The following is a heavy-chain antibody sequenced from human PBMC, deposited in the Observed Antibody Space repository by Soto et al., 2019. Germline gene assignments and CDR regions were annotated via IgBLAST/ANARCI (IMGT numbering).Heavy chain of an antibody. V-gene: IGHV1-18*01. CDR2: ISAHNGNT. CDR1: GYAFTTYG. J-gene: IGHJ4*02. D-gene: IGHD1-1*01. CDR3: ARGRYGDY. Sequence: QVHLVQSGAEVKKPGASVKVSCQGSGYAFTTYGITWVRQAPGQGLEWMGWISAHNGNTNYAQRLQGRGTVTRDTSPSTAYMGLRSLRYDDTAVYYCARGRYGDYWGQGAVVTVSS.